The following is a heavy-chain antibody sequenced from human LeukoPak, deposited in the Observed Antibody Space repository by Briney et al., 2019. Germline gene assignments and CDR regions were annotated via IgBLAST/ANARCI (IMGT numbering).Heavy chain of an antibody. Sequence: PGGSLRLSSAASGFTFQIFEMNCGCEAPGEGLERSSHICPNGIYDADSVKGRFTISRDNAKNSLYLQMNSLRAEDTAVYYCARGGYCSGGNCHATLYDFWGQGTLVTVSS. CDR1: GFTFQIFE. CDR3: ARGGYCSGGNCHATLYDF. D-gene: IGHD2-21*01. J-gene: IGHJ4*02. V-gene: IGHV3-48*03. CDR2: ICPNGI.